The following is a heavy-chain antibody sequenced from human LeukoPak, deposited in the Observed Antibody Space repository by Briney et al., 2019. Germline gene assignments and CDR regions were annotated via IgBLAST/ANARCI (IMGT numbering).Heavy chain of an antibody. D-gene: IGHD1-1*01. CDR1: GGSVSSYY. CDR2: IYDSGST. CDR3: ARVGGTNYYYYGMDV. Sequence: SETLSLTCTVSGGSVSSYYWSWIRQPPGKGLEWIGYIYDSGSTNYNPSLKSRVTISVDTSKNQFSLKLSSVTAADTAVYYCARVGGTNYYYYGMDVWGQGTTVTVSS. J-gene: IGHJ6*02. V-gene: IGHV4-59*02.